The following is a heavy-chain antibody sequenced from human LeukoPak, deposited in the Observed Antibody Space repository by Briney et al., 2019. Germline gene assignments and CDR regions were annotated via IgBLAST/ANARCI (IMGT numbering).Heavy chain of an antibody. CDR3: ARVRCSGGSCYRNDAFDI. D-gene: IGHD2-15*01. CDR1: GYTFTGYY. CDR2: INPNSGGT. J-gene: IGHJ3*02. V-gene: IGHV1-2*04. Sequence: GASVKVSCKASGYTFTGYYMHWMRQAPGQGLEWMGWINPNSGGTNYAQKFQGWVTMTRDTSISTAYMELSRLRSDDTAVYYCARVRCSGGSCYRNDAFDIWGQGTMVTVSS.